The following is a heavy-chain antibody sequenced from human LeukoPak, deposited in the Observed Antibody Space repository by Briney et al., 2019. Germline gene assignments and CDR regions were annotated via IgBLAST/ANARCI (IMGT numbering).Heavy chain of an antibody. J-gene: IGHJ4*02. CDR2: IYPRDSDT. CDR1: GYKFTNSW. D-gene: IGHD6-25*01. Sequence: GESLKISCKGSGYKFTNSWIAWVRQMPGQGREWLGIIYPRDSDTRYSPSFQGQVTISVDTSIDTVYLQWSSVRASDTAMYYCARLLAAPYYINYWGQGTLVTVSS. V-gene: IGHV5-51*01. CDR3: ARLLAAPYYINY.